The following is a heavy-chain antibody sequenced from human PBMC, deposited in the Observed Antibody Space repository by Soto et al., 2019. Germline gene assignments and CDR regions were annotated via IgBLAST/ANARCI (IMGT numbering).Heavy chain of an antibody. CDR3: AKPLGLLRRAMAQGSDY. J-gene: IGHJ4*02. D-gene: IGHD5-18*01. CDR2: VSYDEITK. Sequence: QVQLVESGGGVVQPGRSLRLSCAASGFTFSSYGMNWVRQAPGKGLEWVAGVSYDEITKYYADSVKGRFTISRDNSKNTVYLQMNSLRPEDTAVYYCAKPLGLLRRAMAQGSDYWGQGTLVTVAS. CDR1: GFTFSSYG. V-gene: IGHV3-30*18.